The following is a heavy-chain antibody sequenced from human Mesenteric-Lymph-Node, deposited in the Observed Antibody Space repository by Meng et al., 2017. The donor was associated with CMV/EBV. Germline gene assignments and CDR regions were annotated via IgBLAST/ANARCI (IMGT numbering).Heavy chain of an antibody. CDR2: IIPIFGTA. J-gene: IGHJ2*01. V-gene: IGHV1-69*01. D-gene: IGHD3-3*01. CDR1: GGPFSSYA. CDR3: ARVIQPYDFPYWYFDL. Sequence: GGPFSSYAISWVRQAPGQGLEWMGGIIPIFGTANYAQKFQGRVTITADESTSTAYMELSSLRSEDTAVYYCARVIQPYDFPYWYFDLWGRGTLVTVSS.